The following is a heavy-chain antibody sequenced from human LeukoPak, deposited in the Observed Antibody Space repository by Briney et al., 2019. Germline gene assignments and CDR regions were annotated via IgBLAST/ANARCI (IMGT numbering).Heavy chain of an antibody. CDR1: GYTFTSYD. Sequence: GASVKVSCKASGYTFTSYDINWVRPATGQGLEWMGWMNPNSGNTGYAQKFQGRVTMTRNTSISTAYMELSSLRSEDTAVYYCARQTYYYDSSGYSGYWGQGTLVTVSS. J-gene: IGHJ4*02. D-gene: IGHD3-22*01. CDR3: ARQTYYYDSSGYSGY. V-gene: IGHV1-8*01. CDR2: MNPNSGNT.